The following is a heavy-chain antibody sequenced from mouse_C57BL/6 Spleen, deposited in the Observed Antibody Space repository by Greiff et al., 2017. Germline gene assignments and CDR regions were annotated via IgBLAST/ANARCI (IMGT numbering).Heavy chain of an antibody. CDR3: ARRGYSTPWFAY. CDR1: GYTFTSYW. V-gene: IGHV1-69*01. CDR2: IDPSDSYT. J-gene: IGHJ3*01. D-gene: IGHD2-5*01. Sequence: QVQLKQPGAELVMPGASVKLSCKASGYTFTSYWMHWVKQRPGQGLEWIGEIDPSDSYTNYNQKFKGKSTLTVDKSSSTAYMQLSSLTSEDSAVYYCARRGYSTPWFAYWGQGTLVTVSA.